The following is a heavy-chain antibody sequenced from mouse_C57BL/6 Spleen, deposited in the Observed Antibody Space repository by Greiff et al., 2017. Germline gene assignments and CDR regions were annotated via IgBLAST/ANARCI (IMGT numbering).Heavy chain of an antibody. CDR3: ARSLDSSGFDY. CDR1: GYTFTDYY. CDR2: IYPGRGNT. Sequence: VQLQESGPELVKPGASVKISCKASGYTFTDYYINWVKQRPGQGLEWIGWIYPGRGNTKYNEKFKGKATLTVDTSSSTAYMQLSSLTSEDSAVDCWARSLDSSGFDYWGQGTTLTVSS. J-gene: IGHJ2*01. D-gene: IGHD3-2*02. V-gene: IGHV1-84*01.